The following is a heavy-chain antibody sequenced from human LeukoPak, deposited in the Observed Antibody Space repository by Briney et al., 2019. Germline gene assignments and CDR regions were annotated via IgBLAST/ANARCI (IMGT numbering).Heavy chain of an antibody. V-gene: IGHV3-30-3*01. CDR3: ARGIDLGDTATDYFDY. CDR2: ISYDGSSK. Sequence: GGSLRLSCAASGFTFSSYAMHWVRQAPGKGLEWVAVISYDGSSKNYADSVKGRFTISRDNSENTLYLQMNSLRAEDTAVFYCARGIDLGDTATDYFDYWGQGTLVTVSS. J-gene: IGHJ4*02. CDR1: GFTFSSYA. D-gene: IGHD5-18*01.